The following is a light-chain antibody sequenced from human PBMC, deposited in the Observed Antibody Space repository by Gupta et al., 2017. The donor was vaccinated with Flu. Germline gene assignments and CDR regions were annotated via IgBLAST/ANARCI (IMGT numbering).Light chain of an antibody. CDR3: SSYTSSYTFV. CDR1: SSDVGTYNR. Sequence: QSALTQPPSVSGSPGQSVTISCTGTSSDVGTYNRVSWYQQSPGTAPKLMIYEVSNRPSGVPDRFSGSKSGNTASLTISGLRGEDEADYYCSSYTSSYTFVVGTGTKVTVL. V-gene: IGLV2-18*02. J-gene: IGLJ1*01. CDR2: EVS.